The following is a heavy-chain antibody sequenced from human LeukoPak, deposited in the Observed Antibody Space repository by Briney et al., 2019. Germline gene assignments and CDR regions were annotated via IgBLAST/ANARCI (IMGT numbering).Heavy chain of an antibody. D-gene: IGHD5-12*01. Sequence: GGSLRLSCAASGFTVSSNYMSWVRQAPGKGLEWVSVIYSGGSTYYADSVKGRFTISRDNSKNTLYLQMNGLRAEDTAVYYCARDDPVSGPDYWGQGTLVTVSS. CDR3: ARDDPVSGPDY. CDR1: GFTVSSNY. CDR2: IYSGGST. J-gene: IGHJ4*02. V-gene: IGHV3-53*01.